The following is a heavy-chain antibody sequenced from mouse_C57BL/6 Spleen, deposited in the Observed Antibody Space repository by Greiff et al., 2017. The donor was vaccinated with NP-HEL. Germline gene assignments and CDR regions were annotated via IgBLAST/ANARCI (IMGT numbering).Heavy chain of an antibody. CDR1: GFTFSDAW. CDR3: TRHYDGPNWYFDV. Sequence: EVQGVESGGGLVQPGGSMKLSCAASGFTFSDAWMDWVRQSPEKGLEWVAEIRNKANNHATYYAESVKGRFTISRDDSKSSVYLQMNSLRAEDTGIYYCTRHYDGPNWYFDVWGTGTTVTVSS. D-gene: IGHD1-1*01. J-gene: IGHJ1*03. V-gene: IGHV6-6*01. CDR2: IRNKANNHAT.